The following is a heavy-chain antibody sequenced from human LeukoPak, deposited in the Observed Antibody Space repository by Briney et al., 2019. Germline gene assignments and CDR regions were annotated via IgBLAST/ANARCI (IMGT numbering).Heavy chain of an antibody. J-gene: IGHJ4*02. V-gene: IGHV3-21*01. CDR3: ARADTSDILTGYSDY. Sequence: GGSLRLSCTASGFTFNTYTMNWVRQAPGKGLEWVSSTSSSSSYIYYADSVKGRFTISRDNAKKSLYLQMNRLRAEDTAAYFCARADTSDILTGYSDYWGQGTLVTVSS. CDR2: TSSSSSYI. D-gene: IGHD3-9*01. CDR1: GFTFNTYT.